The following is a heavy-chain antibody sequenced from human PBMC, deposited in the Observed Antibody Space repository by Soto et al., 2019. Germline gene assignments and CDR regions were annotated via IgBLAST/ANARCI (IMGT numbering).Heavy chain of an antibody. J-gene: IGHJ5*02. V-gene: IGHV3-21*01. Sequence: GGSLRLSCAASGFTFSSYSMNWVRQAPGKGLEWVSSISSSSSYIYYADSVKGRFTISRDNAKNSLYLQMNSLRAEDTAVYYCARAPYCSSTSCYEDWFDPWGQGTLVTVSS. CDR3: ARAPYCSSTSCYEDWFDP. CDR1: GFTFSSYS. CDR2: ISSSSSYI. D-gene: IGHD2-2*01.